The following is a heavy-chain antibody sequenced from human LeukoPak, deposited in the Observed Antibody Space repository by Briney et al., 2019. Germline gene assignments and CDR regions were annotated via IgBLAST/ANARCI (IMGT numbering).Heavy chain of an antibody. V-gene: IGHV3-21*01. CDR1: GFSLYTYS. Sequence: GSLRLSCAVSGFSLYTYSMNWVRQAPGKGLEWVSSITSTSTYIYYADSVKGRFTISRDNAKNSLYLQMNSLRVEDTAVYYCARVGSAAPVTSSGHTIDYWGQGTLVIVSS. D-gene: IGHD3-22*01. CDR3: ARVGSAAPVTSSGHTIDY. J-gene: IGHJ4*02. CDR2: ITSTSTYI.